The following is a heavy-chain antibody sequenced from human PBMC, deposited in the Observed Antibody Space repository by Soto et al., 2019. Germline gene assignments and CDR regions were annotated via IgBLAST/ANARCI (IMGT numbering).Heavy chain of an antibody. CDR1: GGSISSSSYY. CDR2: IYYSGST. D-gene: IGHD2-15*01. Sequence: QLQLQESGPGLVKPSETLSLTCTVSGGSISSSSYYWGWIRQPPGKGLEWIGSIYYSGSTYYNPSLKSRVTISVDTSKNQFSLKLSSVTAADTAVYYCARLLHPPHYYYGMDVWGQGTTVTVSS. J-gene: IGHJ6*02. V-gene: IGHV4-39*01. CDR3: ARLLHPPHYYYGMDV.